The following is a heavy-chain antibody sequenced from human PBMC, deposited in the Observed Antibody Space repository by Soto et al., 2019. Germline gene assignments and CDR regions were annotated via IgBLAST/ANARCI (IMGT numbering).Heavy chain of an antibody. V-gene: IGHV4-39*01. CDR3: ARQLDTSSSWWGGNYFDY. CDR2: IYYSGST. CDR1: GGSISSSSYY. D-gene: IGHD6-13*01. Sequence: SETLSLTCTVSGGSISSSSYYWGWIRQPPGKGLEWIGSIYYSGSTYYNPSLKSRVTISVDTSKNQFSLKLSSVTAADTAVYYCARQLDTSSSWWGGNYFDYWGQGTLVTVSS. J-gene: IGHJ4*02.